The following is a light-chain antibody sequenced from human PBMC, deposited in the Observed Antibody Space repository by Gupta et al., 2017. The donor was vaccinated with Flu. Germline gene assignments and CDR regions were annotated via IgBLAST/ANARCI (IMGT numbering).Light chain of an antibody. CDR2: EVS. Sequence: QSALPQPASVSGSPGQSLTISCTGTSSDVGGYNYVSWYQQHPGKAPKLMIYEVSNRPSGVSNRFSGSKSGNTASLTISGLQAEDEADYYCSSYTSSSTFVVFGGGTKLTVL. J-gene: IGLJ2*01. CDR1: SSDVGGYNY. CDR3: SSYTSSSTFVV. V-gene: IGLV2-14*01.